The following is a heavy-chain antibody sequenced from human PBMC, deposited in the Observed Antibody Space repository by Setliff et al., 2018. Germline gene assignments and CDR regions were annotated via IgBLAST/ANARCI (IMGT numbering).Heavy chain of an antibody. Sequence: SETLSLTCAVYGGSFSGYYWSWIRQPPGKGLEWIGEINHSGSTNYNPSLKSRVTISVDTSKNQFSLKLSSVTAADTAVYYCARGKERITMIVVVTSGAFDIWGQGTMVT. CDR1: GGSFSGYY. V-gene: IGHV4-34*01. CDR3: ARGKERITMIVVVTSGAFDI. CDR2: INHSGST. D-gene: IGHD3-22*01. J-gene: IGHJ3*02.